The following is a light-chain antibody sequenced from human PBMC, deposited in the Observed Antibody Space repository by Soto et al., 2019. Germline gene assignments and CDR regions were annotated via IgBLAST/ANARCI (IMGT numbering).Light chain of an antibody. J-gene: IGKJ1*01. Sequence: DIQMTQSPSTLSASVGDRVTITCRASQSISSWLAWYQQKPGKAPKLLIYKASSLESGVPSRLSGSGSGTEFTITISSLQPDDFATYYCQQYNSYPWTFGQGTKVEIK. CDR2: KAS. V-gene: IGKV1-5*03. CDR3: QQYNSYPWT. CDR1: QSISSW.